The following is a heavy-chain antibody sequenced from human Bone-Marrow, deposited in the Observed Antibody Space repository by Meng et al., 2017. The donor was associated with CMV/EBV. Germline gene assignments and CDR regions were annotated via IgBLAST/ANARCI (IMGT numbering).Heavy chain of an antibody. CDR3: ARAVTIFGVVTLQYYYYGMDV. CDR1: GYTFTSYD. Sequence: ASVKVSCKASGYTFTSYDINWVRQATGQGLEWMGWMNPNSGNTGYAQKFQGRVTMTRNTSISTAYMELSSLRSEDTAVYYCARAVTIFGVVTLQYYYYGMDVWGQGTTDTVSS. J-gene: IGHJ6*02. V-gene: IGHV1-8*01. D-gene: IGHD3-3*01. CDR2: MNPNSGNT.